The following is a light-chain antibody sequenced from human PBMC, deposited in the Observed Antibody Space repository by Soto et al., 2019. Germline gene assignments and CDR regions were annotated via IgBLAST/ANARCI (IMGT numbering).Light chain of an antibody. CDR1: SSNIGSNT. V-gene: IGLV1-44*01. Sequence: QSVLTQPPSASGTPGQRVSISCSGSSSNIGSNTVNWYQQLPGTAPKLVIYSNNQRPSGVPDRFSGSKSGTSASLAISGLQSEDAADYYCAAWDDSLNGYYVFGTGTKVTVL. CDR3: AAWDDSLNGYYV. CDR2: SNN. J-gene: IGLJ1*01.